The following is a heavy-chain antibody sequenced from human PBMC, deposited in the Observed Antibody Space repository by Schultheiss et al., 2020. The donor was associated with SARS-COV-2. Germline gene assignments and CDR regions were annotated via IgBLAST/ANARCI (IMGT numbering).Heavy chain of an antibody. J-gene: IGHJ3*02. CDR3: ARRPARPVGVAFDI. CDR1: GGSISSYY. V-gene: IGHV4-59*01. D-gene: IGHD6-6*01. Sequence: SETLSLTCTVSGGSISSYYWSWIRQPPGKGLEWIGYIYYSGSTNYNPSLKSRVTISVDTSKNQFSLKLSSVTAADTAVYYCARRPARPVGVAFDIWGQGTMVTVSS. CDR2: IYYSGST.